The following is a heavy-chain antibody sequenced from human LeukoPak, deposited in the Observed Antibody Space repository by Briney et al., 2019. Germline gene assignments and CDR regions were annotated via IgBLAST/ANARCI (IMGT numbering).Heavy chain of an antibody. D-gene: IGHD3-10*01. Sequence: GRSLRLSCAASGFTFSRYGMHWVRQAPGKGLEWVAVISYNGSNKYYADSVKGRFTISRDNSKNTLYLQMNSLRAEDTAVYYCAKDRGLWFGELYRHPDYWGEGTLVTVSS. CDR1: GFTFSRYG. CDR3: AKDRGLWFGELYRHPDY. CDR2: ISYNGSNK. V-gene: IGHV3-30*18. J-gene: IGHJ4*02.